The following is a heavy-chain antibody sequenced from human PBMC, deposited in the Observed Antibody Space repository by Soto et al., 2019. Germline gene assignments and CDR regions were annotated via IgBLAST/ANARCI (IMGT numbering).Heavy chain of an antibody. V-gene: IGHV3-23*01. D-gene: IGHD1-1*01. J-gene: IGHJ4*02. CDR3: AKERPRRTSGYFFAY. CDR1: GFTFSTYA. Sequence: EVQLLESGGKLVQPGGSLTLSCAASGFTFSTYAMAWVRQAPGKGLEWVSGVSASGLNTDYADPVKGRFYISRDNSKNTVSLHMDSLRAEDTALYYCAKERPRRTSGYFFAYWGQGTPVTVSS. CDR2: VSASGLNT.